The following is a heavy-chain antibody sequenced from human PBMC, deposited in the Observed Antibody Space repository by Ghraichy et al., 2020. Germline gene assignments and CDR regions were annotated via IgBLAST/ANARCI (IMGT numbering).Heavy chain of an antibody. CDR2: IYYSGST. Sequence: SQTLSLTCTVSGGSISSYYWSWIRQPPGKGLEWIGYIYYSGSTNYNPSLKSRVTISVDTSKNQFSLKLSSVTAADTAVYYCARARDGYNTIAFDYWGQGTLVTVSS. CDR1: GGSISSYY. J-gene: IGHJ4*02. V-gene: IGHV4-59*01. CDR3: ARARDGYNTIAFDY. D-gene: IGHD5-24*01.